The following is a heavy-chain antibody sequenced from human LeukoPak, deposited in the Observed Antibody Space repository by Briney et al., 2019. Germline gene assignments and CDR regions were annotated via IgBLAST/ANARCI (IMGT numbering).Heavy chain of an antibody. Sequence: ASVKVSCKASGGTFSSYAISWVRQAPGQGLEWMGWVSADNDNTNYAQRFQGRVTMTTDTSTSTAYMELRSLRSDDTAVYYCARKMSADNWGQGTLVTVSS. CDR3: ARKMSADN. J-gene: IGHJ4*02. V-gene: IGHV1-18*01. CDR1: GGTFSSYA. D-gene: IGHD3-3*01. CDR2: VSADNDNT.